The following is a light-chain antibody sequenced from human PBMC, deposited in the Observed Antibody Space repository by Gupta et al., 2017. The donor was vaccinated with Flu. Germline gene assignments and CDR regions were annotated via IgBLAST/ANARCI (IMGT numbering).Light chain of an antibody. J-gene: IGLJ2*01. V-gene: IGLV3-16*01. CDR1: TVARKY. CDR2: KDN. Sequence: GDTVARKYVQWYQQQPGRAPMTVICKDNQRPSGVPGRFSGSTEGSNITVTISSARAKDEADSYCLCADKGGNRRVFGGGTKLTVL. CDR3: LCADKGGNRRV.